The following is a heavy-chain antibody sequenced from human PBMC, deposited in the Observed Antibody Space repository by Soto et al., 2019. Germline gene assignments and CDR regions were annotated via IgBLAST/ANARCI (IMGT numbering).Heavy chain of an antibody. J-gene: IGHJ3*02. V-gene: IGHV1-18*01. CDR2: ISAYNGNT. CDR3: ARHDSSSWYNDAFDI. Sequence: ASGKVSCKASGYTFTSYGISWVRQAPGQGLEWMGWISAYNGNTNYAQKLQGRVTMTTDTSTSTAYMELRSLRSDDTAVYYCARHDSSSWYNDAFDIWGQGTMVTVSS. D-gene: IGHD6-13*01. CDR1: GYTFTSYG.